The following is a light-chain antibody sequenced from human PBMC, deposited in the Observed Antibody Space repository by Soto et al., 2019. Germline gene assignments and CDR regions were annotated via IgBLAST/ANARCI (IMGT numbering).Light chain of an antibody. CDR2: DVT. CDR1: SSDVGTYDY. V-gene: IGLV2-14*03. CDR3: ISYTSGSLYV. Sequence: QSVLSQPASVSGSPGQSIAISCTGTSSDVGTYDYVSWYRQHPGKAPKLMIYDVTDRPSGVSNRFSGSKSGNTASLTISGLQAEDEADYYCISYTSGSLYVFGTGTKVTVL. J-gene: IGLJ1*01.